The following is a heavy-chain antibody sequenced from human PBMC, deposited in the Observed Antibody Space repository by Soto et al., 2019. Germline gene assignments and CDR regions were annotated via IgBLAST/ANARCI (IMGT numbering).Heavy chain of an antibody. D-gene: IGHD4-4*01. Sequence: QVQLVGSGGGVVQPGRSLRLSCAASGFTFSSYGMHWVRQAPGKGLEWVAVISYDGSNKYYADSVKGRFTISRDNSKNTLYLQMNSLRAEDTAVYYCAKDWYSNEIDYWGQGTLVTVSS. CDR3: AKDWYSNEIDY. CDR1: GFTFSSYG. V-gene: IGHV3-30*18. CDR2: ISYDGSNK. J-gene: IGHJ4*02.